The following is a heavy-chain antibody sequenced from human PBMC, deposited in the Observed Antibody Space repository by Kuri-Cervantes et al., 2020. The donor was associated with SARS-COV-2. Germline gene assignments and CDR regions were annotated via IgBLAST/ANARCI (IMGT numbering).Heavy chain of an antibody. D-gene: IGHD3-3*01. CDR2: INYSGST. V-gene: IGHV4-59*12. J-gene: IGHJ4*02. Sequence: SETLSLTCTVSGGSISSYYWSWIRQPPGKGLEWIGYINYSGSTYYNPSLKSRVAISVDTSKNQFSLKLSSVTAADTAVYYCARGGTYYDFWSGYYVYWGQGTLVTVSS. CDR3: ARGGTYYDFWSGYYVY. CDR1: GGSISSYY.